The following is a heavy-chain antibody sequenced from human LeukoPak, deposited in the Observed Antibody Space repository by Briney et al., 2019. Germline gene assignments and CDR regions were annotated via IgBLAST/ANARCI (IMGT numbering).Heavy chain of an antibody. CDR1: GGSISSSNW. J-gene: IGHJ3*02. CDR3: ARDLGYYDSSGYVGAFDI. CDR2: IYHSGST. Sequence: SETLSFTCAVSGGSISSSNWWSWVRQPPGKGLEWIGEIYHSGSTNYNPSLKSRVTISVDKSKNQFSLKLSSVTAADTAVYYCARDLGYYDSSGYVGAFDIWGQGTMVTVSS. D-gene: IGHD3-22*01. V-gene: IGHV4-4*02.